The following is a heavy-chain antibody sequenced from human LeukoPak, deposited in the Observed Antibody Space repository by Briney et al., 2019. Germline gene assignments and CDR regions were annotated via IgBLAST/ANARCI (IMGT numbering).Heavy chain of an antibody. CDR1: GFTFSSYS. V-gene: IGHV3-21*01. J-gene: IGHJ4*02. CDR2: ISSSSNDI. Sequence: PGGSLRLSCAASGFTFSSYSMNWVRQAPGKGLEWVSSISSSSNDIYYADSVKGRFTISRDNAKNSLYLQMNSLRAEDTALYYCARDTGFGEFHLDYWGQGTLVTVSS. CDR3: ARDTGFGEFHLDY. D-gene: IGHD3-10*01.